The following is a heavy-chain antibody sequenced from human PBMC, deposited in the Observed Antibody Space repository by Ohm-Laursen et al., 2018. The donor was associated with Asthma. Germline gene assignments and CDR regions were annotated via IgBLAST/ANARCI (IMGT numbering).Heavy chain of an antibody. D-gene: IGHD5-18*01. CDR1: GFTFDTYA. J-gene: IGHJ4*02. CDR2: ISGSGGST. CDR3: ARARVDTAMVTSLDY. Sequence: SLRLSCAASGFTFDTYAMSWVRQAPGKGLEWVSAISGSGGSTYYADSVKGRFTISRDNSKNTLYLQMNSLRAEDTAVYYCARARVDTAMVTSLDYWGQGTLVTVSS. V-gene: IGHV3-23*01.